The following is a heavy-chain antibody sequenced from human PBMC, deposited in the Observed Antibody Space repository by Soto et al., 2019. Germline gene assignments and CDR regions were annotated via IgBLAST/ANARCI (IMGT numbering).Heavy chain of an antibody. CDR1: GGSFSGYY. V-gene: IGHV4-34*01. J-gene: IGHJ4*02. D-gene: IGHD6-19*01. CDR2: INHSGST. Sequence: VQLQQWGAGLLKPSETLSLPCAVYGGSFSGYYWSLIRQPPGKGLEWIGEINHSGSTNYNPSLKRGGDISVDTSQSPFSLKLRAVPAADTAVYYCARWGSGRYYFDYWGPGTLVTVSS. CDR3: ARWGSGRYYFDY.